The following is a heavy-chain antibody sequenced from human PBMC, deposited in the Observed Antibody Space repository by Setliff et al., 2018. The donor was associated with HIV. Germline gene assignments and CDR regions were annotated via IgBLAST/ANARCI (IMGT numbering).Heavy chain of an antibody. D-gene: IGHD1-20*01. CDR1: GFTVSDNY. V-gene: IGHV4-38-2*01. Sequence: GSLRLSCAASGFTVSDNYMSWVRQPPGKGLEWIGSIFYSGRAFYKSTLKSRVPISVDTSKNQFSLKVNSVTAADTAVFYCARHRVITGSFDSWSQGTLVTVSS. CDR3: ARHRVITGSFDS. J-gene: IGHJ4*02. CDR2: IFYSGRA.